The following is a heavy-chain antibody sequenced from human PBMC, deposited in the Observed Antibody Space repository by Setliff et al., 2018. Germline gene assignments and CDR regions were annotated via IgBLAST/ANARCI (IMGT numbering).Heavy chain of an antibody. J-gene: IGHJ6*03. CDR2: INSDGSST. CDR3: ARDYGSGSYYNLYYYYYYYMDV. V-gene: IGHV3-74*01. D-gene: IGHD3-10*01. CDR1: GFTFSSYW. Sequence: GGSLRLSCAASGFTFSSYWMHWVRQAPGQGLVWVSRINSDGSSTNYADSVKGRFTISRDNAKNTLYLQMNSLRAEDTAVYYCARDYGSGSYYNLYYYYYYYMDVWGKGTTVTVSS.